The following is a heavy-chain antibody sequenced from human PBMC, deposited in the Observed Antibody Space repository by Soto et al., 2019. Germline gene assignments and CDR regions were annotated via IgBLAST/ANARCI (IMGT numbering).Heavy chain of an antibody. CDR2: ISYHGNDK. D-gene: IGHD4-17*01. J-gene: IGHJ5*02. CDR3: AKDLLHNTVTTCGS. CDR1: GFTFSSYG. Sequence: VQLVESGGGVVQPGRSLRLSCAASGFTFSSYGMHWVRQAPGKGLEWVAVISYHGNDKYYADSVKGRFTISRDNFKSTLYLPMSHLRAEDTARYFGAKDLLHNTVTTCGSWGQGTLVTVSA. V-gene: IGHV3-30*18.